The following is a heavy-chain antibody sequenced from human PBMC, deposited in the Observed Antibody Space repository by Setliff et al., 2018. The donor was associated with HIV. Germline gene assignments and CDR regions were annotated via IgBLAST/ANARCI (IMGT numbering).Heavy chain of an antibody. Sequence: SETLSLTCTVSGGSISSGTYYWSWIRQPAGKGLEWIGHIYTSGTTNYNPSLKSRVTISLDTSKNQFSLKLSSVTAADTAVYYCARDRMCSGGSCYVGWFDPWGQGTLVTVSS. D-gene: IGHD2-15*01. CDR1: GGSISSGTYY. CDR2: IYTSGTT. CDR3: ARDRMCSGGSCYVGWFDP. J-gene: IGHJ5*02. V-gene: IGHV4-61*09.